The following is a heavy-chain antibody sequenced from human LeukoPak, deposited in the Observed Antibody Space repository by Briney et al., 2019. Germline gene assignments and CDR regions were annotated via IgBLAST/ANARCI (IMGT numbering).Heavy chain of an antibody. D-gene: IGHD3-3*01. CDR3: ARDPFGVPNPHFDY. Sequence: PGGSLRLSCAASGFSFSDYYMSWIRQAPGKGLEWVSYISSSGNTLYYADSVKGRFTISRDNAKNSLYLQMNSLRAEDTAVYYCARDPFGVPNPHFDYWGQGTLVTVSS. J-gene: IGHJ4*02. CDR2: ISSSGNTL. V-gene: IGHV3-11*04. CDR1: GFSFSDYY.